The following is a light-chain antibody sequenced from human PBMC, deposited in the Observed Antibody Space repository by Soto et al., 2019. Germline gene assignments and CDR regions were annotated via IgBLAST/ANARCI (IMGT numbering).Light chain of an antibody. J-gene: IGKJ4*01. CDR2: AAF. CDR1: QTINSY. V-gene: IGKV1-39*01. CDR3: QQTYITPHT. Sequence: DIQMTQSPSSLSASVGDRVTITCRTSQTINSYLNWYQHKPGTAPKLLIYAAFSLHSGVPSRFSGSGSDTEFTLTINSLQPEDFATYYCQQTYITPHTFGGGTRVEI.